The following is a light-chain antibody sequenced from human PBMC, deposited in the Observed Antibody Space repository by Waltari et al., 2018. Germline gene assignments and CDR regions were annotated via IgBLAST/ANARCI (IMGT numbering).Light chain of an antibody. Sequence: QSVLTQPPSASGTPGQRVTISCSGLSSNIGSNYVYWYQQLPGTAPKLLIYRNNQRPAGVPDRFSGSKSGTSASLAISGLRSEDEADYYCATWDDSLSGGVFCGGTKLTVL. CDR3: ATWDDSLSGGV. CDR2: RNN. CDR1: SSNIGSNY. V-gene: IGLV1-47*01. J-gene: IGLJ3*02.